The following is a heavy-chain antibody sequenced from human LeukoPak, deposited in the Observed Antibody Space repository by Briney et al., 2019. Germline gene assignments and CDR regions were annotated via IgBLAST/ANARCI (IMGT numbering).Heavy chain of an antibody. CDR2: ISPSGGST. J-gene: IGHJ5*02. V-gene: IGHV1-46*01. CDR1: GYTFTNYY. CDR3: ARGPDIITGTTFNWFDP. Sequence: GASVKVSCKASGYTFTNYYMHWVRQAPGQGLEWMGMISPSGGSTTYAQKFQGRVTMTRDTSTSTVYMELSRLRSDDTAVYYCARGPDIITGTTFNWFDPWGQGTLVTVSS. D-gene: IGHD1-7*01.